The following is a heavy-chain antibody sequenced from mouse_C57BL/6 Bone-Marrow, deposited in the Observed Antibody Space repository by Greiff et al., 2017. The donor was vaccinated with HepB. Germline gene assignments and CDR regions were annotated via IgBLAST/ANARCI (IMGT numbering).Heavy chain of an antibody. CDR2: IYPGDGDT. CDR1: GYAFSSSW. Sequence: QVQLQQSGPELVKPGASVKISCKASGYAFSSSWLNWVKQRPGTGLEWIGRIYPGDGDTNYNGKFKGKATLTADKSSSTAYMQLSRLTSEDSSVYFCANNWYFDYWGQGTTLTVSS. J-gene: IGHJ2*01. V-gene: IGHV1-82*01. CDR3: ANNWYFDY. D-gene: IGHD4-1*01.